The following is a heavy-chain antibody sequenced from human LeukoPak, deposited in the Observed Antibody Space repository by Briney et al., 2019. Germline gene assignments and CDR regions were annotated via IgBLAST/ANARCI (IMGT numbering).Heavy chain of an antibody. CDR3: ARAYCSSTSCPYSMDV. J-gene: IGHJ6*02. V-gene: IGHV3-33*01. Sequence: PGGSLRLSCAASGFTFSSYGMHWVRQAPGKGLEWVAVIWYDGSNKYYADSVKGRFTISRDNSKNTLYLQMNSLRAEDTAVYYCARAYCSSTSCPYSMDVWGQGTTVTVSS. CDR1: GFTFSSYG. D-gene: IGHD2-2*01. CDR2: IWYDGSNK.